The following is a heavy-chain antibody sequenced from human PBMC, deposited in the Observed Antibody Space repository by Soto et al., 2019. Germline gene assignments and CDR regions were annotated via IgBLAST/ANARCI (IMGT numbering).Heavy chain of an antibody. J-gene: IGHJ5*02. D-gene: IGHD2-2*02. CDR2: IYYSGST. Sequence: PSETLSLTCTVSGGSISSGDYYWSWIRQPPGKGLEWIGYIYYSGSTYYNPSLKSRVTLSVDTSKNQFSLKLSSVTAADTAVYYCARAGCSSTSCYTWEDNWFDPWGQGTLVTVSS. CDR1: GGSISSGDYY. V-gene: IGHV4-30-4*01. CDR3: ARAGCSSTSCYTWEDNWFDP.